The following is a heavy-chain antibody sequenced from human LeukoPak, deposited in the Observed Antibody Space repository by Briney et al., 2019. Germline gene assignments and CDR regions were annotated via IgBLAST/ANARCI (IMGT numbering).Heavy chain of an antibody. CDR3: ATRIGGVIVRVFDY. CDR2: FDPEDGET. Sequence: ASVKVSCKVSGYTLTELSMHWVRQAPGKGLEWMGGFDPEDGETIYAQKFQGRVTMTEDTSTDTAYMELSSLRSGDTAVYYCATRIGGVIVRVFDYWGQGTLVTVSS. V-gene: IGHV1-24*01. J-gene: IGHJ4*02. CDR1: GYTLTELS. D-gene: IGHD3-16*02.